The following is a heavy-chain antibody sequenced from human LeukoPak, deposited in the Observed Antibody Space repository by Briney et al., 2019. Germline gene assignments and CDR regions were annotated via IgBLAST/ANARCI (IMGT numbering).Heavy chain of an antibody. CDR2: IYYSGST. CDR1: GGSISSSSYY. Sequence: SETLSLTCTVSGGSISSSSYYWGWIRQPPGKGLEWIGTIYYSGSTYYNPSLKSRVTISVDTSKNQFSLKLSSVTAADTAVYYCAREGASLAAAASDAFDIWGQGTMVTVSS. D-gene: IGHD6-13*01. CDR3: AREGASLAAAASDAFDI. V-gene: IGHV4-39*07. J-gene: IGHJ3*02.